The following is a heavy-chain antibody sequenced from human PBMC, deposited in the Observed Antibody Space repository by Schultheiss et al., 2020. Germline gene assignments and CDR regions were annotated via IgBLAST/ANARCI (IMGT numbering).Heavy chain of an antibody. V-gene: IGHV4-34*01. CDR3: ARDAGY. CDR1: GGSFSGYY. CDR2: IYYSGST. Sequence: SETLSLTCAVYGGSFSGYYWSWIRQPPGKALEWIGSIYYSGSTYYNPSLKSRVTISVDTSKNQFSLKLSSVTAADTAVYYCARDAGYWGQGTLVTVSS. J-gene: IGHJ4*02.